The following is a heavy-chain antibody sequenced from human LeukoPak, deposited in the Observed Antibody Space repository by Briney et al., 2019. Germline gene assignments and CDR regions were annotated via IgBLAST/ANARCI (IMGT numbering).Heavy chain of an antibody. J-gene: IGHJ4*02. CDR3: ARHGYDYVWGSYRYMVDY. D-gene: IGHD3-16*02. Sequence: PSETLSLTCTVSGGSINTNNYYWGWIRQPPGKGLEWIGGIFYSGSPYYNPSLKSRFTISVDTAKNQFSLKLSSVTAADTAVYYCARHGYDYVWGSYRYMVDYWGQGTLVTVSS. CDR2: IFYSGSP. V-gene: IGHV4-39*01. CDR1: GGSINTNNYY.